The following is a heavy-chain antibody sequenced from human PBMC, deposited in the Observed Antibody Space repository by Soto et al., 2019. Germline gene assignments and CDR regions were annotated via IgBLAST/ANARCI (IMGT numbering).Heavy chain of an antibody. CDR2: IYHSGST. CDR1: GYSISSGYY. J-gene: IGHJ4*02. D-gene: IGHD3-22*01. CDR3: ARVIGPVRYYYDSSGYLN. V-gene: IGHV4-38-2*01. Sequence: KPSETLSLTCAVSGYSISSGYYWGWIRQPPGKGLEWIGSIYHSGSTYYNPSLKSRVTISVDTSKNQFSLKLSSVTAADTAVYYCARVIGPVRYYYDSSGYLNWGQGTLVTVSS.